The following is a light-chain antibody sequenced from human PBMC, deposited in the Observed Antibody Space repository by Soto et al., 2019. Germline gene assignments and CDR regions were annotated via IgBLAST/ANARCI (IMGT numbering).Light chain of an antibody. CDR3: QQTYSMPVT. Sequence: DVQMTQSPSSLSASVGDRVTITCRASQSIASFLNWYQQRPGTAPKLLIYATSHLESGVPSRFSGRGSATDFTLSLSRLQPEDFATYFCQQTYSMPVTFGQGTKRE. V-gene: IGKV1-39*01. J-gene: IGKJ2*01. CDR1: QSIASF. CDR2: ATS.